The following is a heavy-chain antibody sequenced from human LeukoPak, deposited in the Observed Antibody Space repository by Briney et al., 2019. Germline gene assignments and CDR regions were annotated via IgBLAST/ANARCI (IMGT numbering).Heavy chain of an antibody. V-gene: IGHV3-30*18. J-gene: IGHJ6*02. D-gene: IGHD2-2*01. Sequence: PGGSLRLSCAASGFTFSSYGIHWVRQAPGKGLEWVAVISYDGSNKYYADSVRGRFTISRDNSKNTLYLQMNSLRAEDTAVYYCAKDIVVVPAAIGYYCYYGMDVWGQGTTVTVSS. CDR2: ISYDGSNK. CDR3: AKDIVVVPAAIGYYCYYGMDV. CDR1: GFTFSSYG.